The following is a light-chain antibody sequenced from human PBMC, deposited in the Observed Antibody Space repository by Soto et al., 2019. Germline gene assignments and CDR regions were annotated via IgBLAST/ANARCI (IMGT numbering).Light chain of an antibody. CDR3: GSITRSSTSX. CDR2: DVT. J-gene: IGLJ1*01. V-gene: IGLV2-14*01. Sequence: QSALSQPASVSGSPGQSITISCTGTSSDVGGFEYVPWYQHQPGKAPKLIIYDVTKRPSGVSNRFSGSKSGNTASLTISGIQAEDEGDYYCGSITRSSTSXFGTGNKVTV. CDR1: SSDVGGFEY.